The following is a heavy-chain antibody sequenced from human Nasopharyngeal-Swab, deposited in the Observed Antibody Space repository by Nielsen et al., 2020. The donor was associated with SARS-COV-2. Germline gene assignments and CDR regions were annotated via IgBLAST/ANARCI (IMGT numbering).Heavy chain of an antibody. CDR2: ISWNSGST. CDR1: GFTFDDHA. D-gene: IGHD3-22*01. V-gene: IGHV3-9*01. J-gene: IGHJ3*02. CDR3: AKDNNPYYYDSSGYAFDI. Sequence: SPKISCAASGFTFDDHAMHWVRQAPGKGLEWVSGISWNSGSTGYADSVKGRFTISRDNAKNSLYLQMNSLRAEDTALYYCAKDNNPYYYDSSGYAFDIWGQGTMVTVSS.